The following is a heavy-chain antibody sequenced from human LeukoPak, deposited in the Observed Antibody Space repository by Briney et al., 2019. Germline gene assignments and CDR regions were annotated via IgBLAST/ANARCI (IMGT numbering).Heavy chain of an antibody. CDR1: GFTFSSYA. CDR3: AREGRIAVAGTGDY. J-gene: IGHJ4*02. V-gene: IGHV3-30-3*01. Sequence: GGSLRLPCAASGFTFSSYAMHWVRQAPGKGLEWVAVISYDGSNKYYADSVKGRFTISRDNSKNTLYLQMNSLRAEDTAVYYCAREGRIAVAGTGDYWGXGTLVTVSS. D-gene: IGHD6-19*01. CDR2: ISYDGSNK.